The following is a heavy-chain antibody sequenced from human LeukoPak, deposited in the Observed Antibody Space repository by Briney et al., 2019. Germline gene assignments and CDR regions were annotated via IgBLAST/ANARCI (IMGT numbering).Heavy chain of an antibody. CDR2: ISAYNGNT. V-gene: IGHV1-18*01. CDR3: ARDPAPASGYDWRSDY. J-gene: IGHJ4*02. Sequence: ASVKVSCKASAYTFTSYGISWVRQAPGQGLEWMGWISAYNGNTNCAQKLQGRVTMTTDTSTSTAYMELRSLRSDDTAVYYCARDPAPASGYDWRSDYWGQGTLVTVSS. CDR1: AYTFTSYG. D-gene: IGHD5-12*01.